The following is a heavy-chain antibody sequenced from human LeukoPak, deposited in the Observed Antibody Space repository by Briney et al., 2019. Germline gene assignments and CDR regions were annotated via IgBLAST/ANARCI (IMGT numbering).Heavy chain of an antibody. Sequence: SETLSLTCTVSGCTISSYYWRWIRQPAGKGLEWIGRIHTSGSTNYNPSLNSQVNMSVDTSKNQFSLKLSSVTAADTAVYYCAGSPRFQNWFDPWGQGTLVTVSS. D-gene: IGHD3-10*01. CDR3: AGSPRFQNWFDP. J-gene: IGHJ5*02. V-gene: IGHV4-4*07. CDR1: GCTISSYY. CDR2: IHTSGST.